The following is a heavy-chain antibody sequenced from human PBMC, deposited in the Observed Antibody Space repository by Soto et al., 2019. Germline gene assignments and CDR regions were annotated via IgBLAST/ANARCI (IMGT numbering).Heavy chain of an antibody. D-gene: IGHD6-19*01. CDR2: IYYSGST. Sequence: SETLSLTCTASGGSISSSSYYWGWIRQPPGKGLEWIGSIYYSGSTYYNPSLKSRVTISVDTSKNQFSLKLSSVTAADTAVYYCARGREVAGNLYYYYYGMDVWGQGTTVTVSS. J-gene: IGHJ6*02. CDR3: ARGREVAGNLYYYYYGMDV. CDR1: GGSISSSSYY. V-gene: IGHV4-39*01.